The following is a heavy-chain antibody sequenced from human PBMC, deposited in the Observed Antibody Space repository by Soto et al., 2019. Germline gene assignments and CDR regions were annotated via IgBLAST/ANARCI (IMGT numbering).Heavy chain of an antibody. J-gene: IGHJ4*02. CDR1: GFTFRTYA. V-gene: IGHV3-23*01. D-gene: IGHD2-15*01. CDR2: ISGSGGST. Sequence: PGGSLRLSCAASGFTFRTYAMNWVRQAPGKGLEWVSRISGSGGSTYYADSVKGRFTISRDNSKNTLYLQVNSLRAEDTGIYYCAKDGGGSSSPFDYWGQGTMVTVSS. CDR3: AKDGGGSSSPFDY.